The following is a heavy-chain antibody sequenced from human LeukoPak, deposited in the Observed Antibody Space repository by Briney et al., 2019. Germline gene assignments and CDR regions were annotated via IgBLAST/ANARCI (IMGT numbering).Heavy chain of an antibody. CDR2: ISAYNGNT. D-gene: IGHD3-22*01. J-gene: IGHJ4*02. Sequence: ASVKVSCKASGYTFTSYGISWVRQAPGHGLDWTGSISAYNGNTNYAQKLQGRVTMTTDTSTSTAYMELRSLRSDDTAVYYCARANYDSSGYYFDYWGQGTLVTVSS. CDR3: ARANYDSSGYYFDY. CDR1: GYTFTSYG. V-gene: IGHV1-18*01.